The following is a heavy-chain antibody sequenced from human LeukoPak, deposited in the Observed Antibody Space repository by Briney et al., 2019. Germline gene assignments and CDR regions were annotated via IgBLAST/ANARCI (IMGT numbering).Heavy chain of an antibody. J-gene: IGHJ4*02. V-gene: IGHV7-4-1*02. CDR3: VRDGNDPRY. CDR1: GYTFTMYS. Sequence: ASVKVSCKASGYTFTMYSINWVRQAPGQGLEWMGWINTNIGKPKYAQGFTGRFAFSLDTSVTTAYLQISNLKAEDTAKYYCVRDGNDPRYWGQGTQVTVSS. D-gene: IGHD4-23*01. CDR2: INTNIGKP.